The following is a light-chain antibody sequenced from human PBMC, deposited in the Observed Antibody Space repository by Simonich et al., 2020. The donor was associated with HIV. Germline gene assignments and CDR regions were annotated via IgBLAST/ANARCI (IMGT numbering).Light chain of an antibody. CDR1: QSVLYSSNNKTY. CDR2: WAS. J-gene: IGKJ4*01. Sequence: DIVMTQSPDSLAVSLGERATINCKSSQSVLYSSNNKTYLAWYQQKPGPPPKLLIYWASTREFGVPDRFSGSGSGTDFTLTISSLQAEDVAVYYCQQYYSTPLTFGGGTKVEIK. V-gene: IGKV4-1*01. CDR3: QQYYSTPLT.